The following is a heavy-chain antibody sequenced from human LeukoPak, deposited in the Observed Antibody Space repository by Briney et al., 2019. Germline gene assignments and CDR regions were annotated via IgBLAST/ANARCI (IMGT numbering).Heavy chain of an antibody. CDR1: GYTFTSYS. V-gene: IGHV3-48*02. CDR2: ISNSDDTR. Sequence: GGSLRLSCAASGYTFTSYSMSWVRQAPGKGLEWVSFISNSDDTRYYADSVRGRFTISRDDAKNSLYLQMSSLRDGDTAVYYCVRGYYSNSFDFWGQGTVVIVSS. CDR3: VRGYYSNSFDF. D-gene: IGHD3-22*01. J-gene: IGHJ3*01.